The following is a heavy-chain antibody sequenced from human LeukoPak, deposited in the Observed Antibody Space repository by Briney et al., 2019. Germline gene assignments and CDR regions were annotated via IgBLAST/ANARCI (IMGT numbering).Heavy chain of an antibody. CDR3: ARDWGVGGYSYGNAFDI. V-gene: IGHV1-69*04. CDR1: GGTFSSYT. Sequence: EASVKVSCKASGGTFSSYTISWVRQAPGQGLEWMGRIIPILGIANYAQKFQGGVTITADKSTSTAYMELSSLRSEDTAVYYCARDWGVGGYSYGNAFDIRGQGTMVTVSS. CDR2: IIPILGIA. D-gene: IGHD5-18*01. J-gene: IGHJ3*02.